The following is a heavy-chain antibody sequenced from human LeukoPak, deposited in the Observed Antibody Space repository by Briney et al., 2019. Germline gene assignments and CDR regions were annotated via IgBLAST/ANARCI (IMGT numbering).Heavy chain of an antibody. D-gene: IGHD3-22*01. J-gene: IGHJ3*02. CDR1: GYTFTSYA. Sequence: ASVKVSCKASGYTFTSYAISWVRQAPGQGLEWMGWMNPNSGNTGYAQKFQGRVTITRNTSISTAYMELSSLRSEDTAVYYCARATYYYDSSGYYYRSAFDIWGQGTMVTVSS. CDR2: MNPNSGNT. CDR3: ARATYYYDSSGYYYRSAFDI. V-gene: IGHV1-8*03.